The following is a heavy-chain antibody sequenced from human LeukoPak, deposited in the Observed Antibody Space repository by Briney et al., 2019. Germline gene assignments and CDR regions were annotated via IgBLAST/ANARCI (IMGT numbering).Heavy chain of an antibody. J-gene: IGHJ6*04. CDR2: ISSSSSYI. CDR1: GFTFSSYS. Sequence: GGSLRLSCAASGFTFSSYSVNWVRQAPGKGLEWVSSISSSSSYIHYADSLKGRFTISRDNAKNSLYLQENSLRAEDTAVYYCARSYGSGSYSYYYYYGMDVWGKGTTVTVSS. V-gene: IGHV3-21*06. D-gene: IGHD3-10*01. CDR3: ARSYGSGSYSYYYYYGMDV.